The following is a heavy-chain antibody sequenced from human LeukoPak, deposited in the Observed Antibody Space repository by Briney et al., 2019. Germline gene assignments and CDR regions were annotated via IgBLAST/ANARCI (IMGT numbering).Heavy chain of an antibody. CDR1: GFTFRSYA. J-gene: IGHJ3*02. V-gene: IGHV3-23*01. D-gene: IGHD4-17*01. CDR2: ISGSGSAT. CDR3: AKDQYGEAFDI. Sequence: GGFLRLSCAASGFTFRSYAMNWVRQAPGKGLEWVSAISGSGSATYNADSVKGRFTISRDNSTNTLYLQMNSLRAEDTAVYYCAKDQYGEAFDIWGPGTMVTLST.